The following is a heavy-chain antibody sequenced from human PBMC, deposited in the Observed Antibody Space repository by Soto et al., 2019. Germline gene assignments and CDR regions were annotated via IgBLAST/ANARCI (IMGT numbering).Heavy chain of an antibody. CDR1: GFTFSSYG. V-gene: IGHV3-30*18. Sequence: QVQLVESGGGVVQPGRSLRLSCAASGFTFSSYGMHWVRQAPGKGLEWVAVISYDGSNKYYADSVKCRFTISRDNSKIKLYLQMNSLRAEATAVYYCAKVFPGGVSGWGSSGYWGQGTLVTVS. D-gene: IGHD6-19*01. CDR3: AKVFPGGVSGWGSSGY. J-gene: IGHJ4*02. CDR2: ISYDGSNK.